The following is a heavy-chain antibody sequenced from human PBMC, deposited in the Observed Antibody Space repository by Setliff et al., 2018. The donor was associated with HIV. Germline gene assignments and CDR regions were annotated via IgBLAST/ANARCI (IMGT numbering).Heavy chain of an antibody. Sequence: GESLKISCQGSGYSFTRYWIGWVRQMPGKGLEWMGRIDPSNSSTNYSPSFQGHVTISADKSISTAYLQWSSLKASDTAMYYCARGFCGDYYFDYWGQGTLVTVSS. CDR2: IDPSNSST. V-gene: IGHV5-10-1*01. CDR1: GYSFTRYW. CDR3: ARGFCGDYYFDY. D-gene: IGHD4-17*01. J-gene: IGHJ4*02.